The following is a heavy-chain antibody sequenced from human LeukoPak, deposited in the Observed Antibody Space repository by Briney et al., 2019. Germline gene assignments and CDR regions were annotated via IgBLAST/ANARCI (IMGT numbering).Heavy chain of an antibody. CDR3: ARFGGRTIFGVVTLDYYYGMDV. CDR2: INPNSGGT. V-gene: IGHV1-2*02. J-gene: IGHJ6*02. D-gene: IGHD3-3*01. Sequence: ASVKVSCKASGYTFTGYYMHWVRQAPGQGLEWMGWINPNSGGTNYAQKFQGRVTMTRDTSISTAYMELSRLRSDNTAVYYCARFGGRTIFGVVTLDYYYGMDVWSQGTTVTVS. CDR1: GYTFTGYY.